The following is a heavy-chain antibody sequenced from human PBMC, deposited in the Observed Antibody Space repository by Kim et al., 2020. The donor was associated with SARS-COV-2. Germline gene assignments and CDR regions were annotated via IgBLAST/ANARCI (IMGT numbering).Heavy chain of an antibody. J-gene: IGHJ3*02. D-gene: IGHD3-22*01. V-gene: IGHV3-11*06. CDR3: ARESPYYYDTSGCAFDM. Sequence: VKGRFTISRDTAKNSLYLQMNSLRAEDTAVYYCARESPYYYDTSGCAFDMWGQGTMVTVSS.